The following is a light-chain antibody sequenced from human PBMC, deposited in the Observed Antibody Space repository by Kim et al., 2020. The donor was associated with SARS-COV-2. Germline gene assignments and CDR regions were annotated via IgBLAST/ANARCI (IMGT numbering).Light chain of an antibody. Sequence: GKTVTSTCTRSSVSIADNYVQWYQQRPGGVPTTVIYEDDQRPSGVSDRFSGSIETSSNSVSLTISGLRTEDEADYYCQSYNRDNVIFGGGTQLTVL. CDR3: QSYNRDNVI. CDR1: SVSIADNY. CDR2: EDD. V-gene: IGLV6-57*03. J-gene: IGLJ2*01.